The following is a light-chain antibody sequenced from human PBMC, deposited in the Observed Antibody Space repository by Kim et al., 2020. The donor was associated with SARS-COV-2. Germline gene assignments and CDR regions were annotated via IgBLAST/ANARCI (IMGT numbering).Light chain of an antibody. J-gene: IGKJ3*01. CDR2: GAS. CDR3: QQYGSSRVT. V-gene: IGKV3-20*01. CDR1: QSLSGSY. Sequence: EIVLTQSPGTLSLSPGETATLSCRASQSLSGSYLAWYQQKPAQAPRLLIYGASTRATGIPDRFSGSRSGTVFTLSISRLEPEDSAVYYCQQYGSSRVTFGPGTKVDIK.